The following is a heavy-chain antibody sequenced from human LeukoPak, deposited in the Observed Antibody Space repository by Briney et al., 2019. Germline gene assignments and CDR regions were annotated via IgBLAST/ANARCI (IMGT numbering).Heavy chain of an antibody. J-gene: IGHJ4*02. D-gene: IGHD5-12*01. Sequence: ASVKVSCKASGYTFTGYYMHWVRQAPGQGLEWMGWINPNSGGTNYAQKFQGRVTMTRDTSISTAYVELSRLRSDDTAVYYCARDLQPGTVATIGYYWGQGTLVTVSS. CDR2: INPNSGGT. V-gene: IGHV1-2*02. CDR3: ARDLQPGTVATIGYY. CDR1: GYTFTGYY.